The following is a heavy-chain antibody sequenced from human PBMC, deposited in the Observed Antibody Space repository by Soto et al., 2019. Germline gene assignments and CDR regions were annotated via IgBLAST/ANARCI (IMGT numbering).Heavy chain of an antibody. CDR1: GYIFTSYG. CDR2: ISGFNGNT. V-gene: IGHV1-18*04. D-gene: IGHD2-2*01. Sequence: QVQLMQSGAEVKKPGASVKVSCKASGYIFTSYGISWVRQAPGQGLEWLGWISGFNGNTNFAQKVQGRVTLTTDKSRSTAYMDLWSLTSDDTAVYYCARGPRYCSTTTCFAGVTWFDPWGQGTPVTGSS. J-gene: IGHJ5*02. CDR3: ARGPRYCSTTTCFAGVTWFDP.